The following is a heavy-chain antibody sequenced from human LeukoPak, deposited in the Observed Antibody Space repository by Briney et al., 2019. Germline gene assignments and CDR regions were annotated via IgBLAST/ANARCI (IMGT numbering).Heavy chain of an antibody. V-gene: IGHV3-33*08. CDR2: VWYGGNNR. J-gene: IGHJ2*01. Sequence: GGSLRLSCTASGFIFSSSAMHWARQVPGKGLEWVAVVWYGGNNRNYADSVRGRFTISRDDSKNSLYLQMNSLRAEDTAVYYCARDGGFGDTDYWYFDLWGRGTLVTVSS. CDR1: GFIFSSSA. CDR3: ARDGGFGDTDYWYFDL. D-gene: IGHD3-3*01.